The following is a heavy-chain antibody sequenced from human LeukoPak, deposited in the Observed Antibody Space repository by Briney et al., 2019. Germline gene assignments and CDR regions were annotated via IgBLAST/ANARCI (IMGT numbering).Heavy chain of an antibody. CDR1: GGTFSIYA. J-gene: IGHJ4*02. V-gene: IGHV1-69*13. CDR2: IIPIFGTA. CDR3: ARTIRYCSSTSCYREFDY. D-gene: IGHD2-2*02. Sequence: ASVTASCTASGGTFSIYAISWVRQAPGQGLEWMGGIIPIFGTANYAQKFQGRVTITADESTSTAYMELSSLRSEDTAVYYCARTIRYCSSTSCYREFDYWGQGTLVTVSS.